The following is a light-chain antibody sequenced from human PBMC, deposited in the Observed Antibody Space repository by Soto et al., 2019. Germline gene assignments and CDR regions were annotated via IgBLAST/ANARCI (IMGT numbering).Light chain of an antibody. J-gene: IGLJ1*01. V-gene: IGLV6-57*04. CDR1: SGSIASNY. Sequence: NFMLTQPHSVSESPGKTVTISCTRSSGSIASNYVQWYQQRPGSAPTTVIYEDNQRPSGVPDRFSGSIDSSSNSASLTISGLKTEDEADYYCQSYDSSKKGVFGTGTKLTV. CDR2: EDN. CDR3: QSYDSSKKGV.